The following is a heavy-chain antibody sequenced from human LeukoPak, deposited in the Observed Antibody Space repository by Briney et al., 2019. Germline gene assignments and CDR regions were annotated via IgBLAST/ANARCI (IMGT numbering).Heavy chain of an antibody. V-gene: IGHV3-30*02. CDR2: IEFDGSTK. D-gene: IGHD2-2*01. CDR1: GFTFSSYW. J-gene: IGHJ4*02. CDR3: ANHITVHCSRSRCSDY. Sequence: GGSLRLSCAASGFTFSSYWMNWVRQAPGKGLEWVAFIEFDGSTKYSADSVKGRFTISRDNSKNTLYLQMNSLRPEDTALYYCANHITVHCSRSRCSDYWGQGTLVTVSS.